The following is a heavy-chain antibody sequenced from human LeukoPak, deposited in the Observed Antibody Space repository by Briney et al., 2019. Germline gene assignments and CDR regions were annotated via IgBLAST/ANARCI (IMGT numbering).Heavy chain of an antibody. CDR2: IKQDGSET. CDR1: GFTFSTYW. CDR3: ARDAAYDFRNPYRYFQH. J-gene: IGHJ1*01. Sequence: GGSLRLSCAASGFTFSTYWMTWVRQAPGKGLDWVGNIKQDGSETYYADSPKGRFTISRDNAKSALYLQMNSLRAEDTAVYYCARDAAYDFRNPYRYFQHWGQGTLVTVSS. D-gene: IGHD3-3*01. V-gene: IGHV3-7*01.